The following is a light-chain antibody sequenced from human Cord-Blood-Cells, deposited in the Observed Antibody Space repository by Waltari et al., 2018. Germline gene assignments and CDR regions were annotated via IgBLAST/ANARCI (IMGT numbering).Light chain of an antibody. Sequence: QSALTQPASVPGSPGQSITISCTGTSSDVGSYNLVSWYQQHPGKAPKLMIYEGSKRPSGVSNRFSGSKSGNTASLTISGLQAEDEADYYCCSYAGSSTSWVFGGGTKLTVL. V-gene: IGLV2-23*01. J-gene: IGLJ3*02. CDR1: SSDVGSYNL. CDR2: EGS. CDR3: CSYAGSSTSWV.